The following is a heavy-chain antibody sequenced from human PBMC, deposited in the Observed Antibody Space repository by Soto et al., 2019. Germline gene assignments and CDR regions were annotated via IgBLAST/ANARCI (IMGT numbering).Heavy chain of an antibody. CDR2: IYYSGST. CDR3: ARALARGYSYPFDL. CDR1: GGSISSGGYY. V-gene: IGHV4-31*03. D-gene: IGHD5-18*01. J-gene: IGHJ5*02. Sequence: SETLSLTCTVSGGSISSGGYYWSWIRQHPGKGLEWIGYIYYSGSTYYNPSLKSRVTISVDTSKNQFSLKLSSVTAADTAVYYCARALARGYSYPFDLCSQGTLVTVSS.